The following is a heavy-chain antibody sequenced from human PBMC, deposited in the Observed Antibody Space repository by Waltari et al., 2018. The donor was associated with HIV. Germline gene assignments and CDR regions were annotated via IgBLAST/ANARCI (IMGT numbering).Heavy chain of an antibody. CDR3: ARDRINTYDSSRGWFDP. CDR2: INHSGST. Sequence: QVQLQQWGAGLLKPSETLSLTCAVYGGSFSGYYWSWIRQPPGKGLEWIGEINHSGSTNYNPSLKSRVTISVDTSKNQFSLKLSSVTAADTAVYYCARDRINTYDSSRGWFDPWGQGTLVTVSS. D-gene: IGHD3-22*01. V-gene: IGHV4-34*01. J-gene: IGHJ5*02. CDR1: GGSFSGYY.